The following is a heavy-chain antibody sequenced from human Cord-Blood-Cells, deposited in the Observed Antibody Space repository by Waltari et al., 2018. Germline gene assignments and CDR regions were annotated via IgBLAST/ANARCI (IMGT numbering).Heavy chain of an antibody. D-gene: IGHD2-2*02. J-gene: IGHJ2*01. V-gene: IGHV6-1*01. CDR1: GDSVSSNSAA. CDR3: ARDHCSSTSCYNYWYFDL. Sequence: QVQLQQSGPGLVKPPQTLSLTCAISGDSVSSNSAAWTWTRQSPSSGLEWLGRTYYRSKWYNDYAVSVKSRITINPDTSKNQFSLQLNSVTPEDTAVYYCARDHCSSTSCYNYWYFDLWGRGTLVTVSS. CDR2: TYYRSKWYN.